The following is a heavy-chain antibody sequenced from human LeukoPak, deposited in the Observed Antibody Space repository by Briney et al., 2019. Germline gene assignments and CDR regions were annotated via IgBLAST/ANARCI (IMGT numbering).Heavy chain of an antibody. CDR3: ARVTPYSGSYYFDY. D-gene: IGHD1-26*01. CDR1: GFTFSSYS. V-gene: IGHV3-21*04. J-gene: IGHJ4*02. CDR2: ISSSSSYI. Sequence: GGSLRLSCAASGFTFSSYSMNWVRQAPGKGLEWVSSISSSSSYIYYADSVKGRFTISRDNSKNTLYLQMNSLRAEDTAVYYCARVTPYSGSYYFDYWGQGTLVTVSS.